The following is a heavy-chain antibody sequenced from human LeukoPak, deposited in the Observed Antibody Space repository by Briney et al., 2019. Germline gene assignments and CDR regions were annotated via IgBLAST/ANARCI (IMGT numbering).Heavy chain of an antibody. CDR2: ITPIFGTA. CDR1: GGTFSSYA. Sequence: SVKVSCKASGGTFSSYAISWVRQAPGQGLEWMGRITPIFGTANYAQKLQGRVTMTTDTSTSTAYMELRSLRSDDTAVYYCARDYYDFWSGYYTGGLGYWGQGTLVTVSS. CDR3: ARDYYDFWSGYYTGGLGY. D-gene: IGHD3-3*01. V-gene: IGHV1-69*05. J-gene: IGHJ4*02.